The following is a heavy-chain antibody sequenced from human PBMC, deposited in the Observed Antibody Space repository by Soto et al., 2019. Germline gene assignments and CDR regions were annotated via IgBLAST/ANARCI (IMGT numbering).Heavy chain of an antibody. D-gene: IGHD4-17*01. CDR2: ISGTGANT. Sequence: EVRLLESGGGLVQPGGSLRLSCAASGFTFTIYAMNWVRQAPGKGLEWVSGISGTGANTYYADSVKGRFTVSRDNSRNTLYLQMNSLRVEDTAVYFCNYGYDGAVHYWGQGTLVTVSS. J-gene: IGHJ4*02. V-gene: IGHV3-23*01. CDR1: GFTFTIYA. CDR3: NYGYDGAVHY.